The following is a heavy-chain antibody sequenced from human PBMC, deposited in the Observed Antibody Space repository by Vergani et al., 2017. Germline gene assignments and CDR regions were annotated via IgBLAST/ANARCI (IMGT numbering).Heavy chain of an antibody. V-gene: IGHV1-69*04. CDR2: IIPILGIA. CDR1: GGTFSSYA. Sequence: QVQLVQSGAEVKKPGSSVKVSCKASGGTFSSYAISWVRQAPGQGLEWMGRIIPILGIANYAQKFQGRVTITADKSTSTAYMELSSLRSEDTAVYYCARLYCSSTSCYGMDVWGQGTTVTVSS. D-gene: IGHD2-2*01. CDR3: ARLYCSSTSCYGMDV. J-gene: IGHJ6*02.